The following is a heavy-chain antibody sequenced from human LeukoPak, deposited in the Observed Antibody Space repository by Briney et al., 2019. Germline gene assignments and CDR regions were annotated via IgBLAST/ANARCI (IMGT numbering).Heavy chain of an antibody. CDR3: GRVGGRSKAAKGDAFDI. D-gene: IGHD6-6*01. V-gene: IGHV3-21*01. CDR1: GFTFSSYS. J-gene: IGHJ3*02. Sequence: GGSLRLSCAASGFTFSSYSMNWVRQAPGKGLEWVSSISSGSTYMYYADSVKGRFTISRDNAKNSMYQQMSSLRVEDTAVYYCGRVGGRSKAAKGDAFDIWGQGSMVTVSS. CDR2: ISSGSTYM.